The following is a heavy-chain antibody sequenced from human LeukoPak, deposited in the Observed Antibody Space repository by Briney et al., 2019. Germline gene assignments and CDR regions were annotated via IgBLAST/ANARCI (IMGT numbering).Heavy chain of an antibody. CDR2: INQDRTDK. V-gene: IGHV3-7*03. CDR3: AKGEWELPTFFDH. J-gene: IGHJ4*02. D-gene: IGHD1-26*01. CDR1: GFTFTTYW. Sequence: PGGSLRLSCAASGFTFTTYWMSWIRQAPGKGLEWVANINQDRTDKYYVDSVKGRFTFSRDNAQNSLYLQMSSLRVEDAAVYFCAKGEWELPTFFDHWGQGTLVTVSS.